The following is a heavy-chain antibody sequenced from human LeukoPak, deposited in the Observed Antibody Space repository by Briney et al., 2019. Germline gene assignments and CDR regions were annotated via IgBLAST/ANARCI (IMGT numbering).Heavy chain of an antibody. Sequence: GGSLRLSCAASGFTFSDYYMSWIRQAPGKRLEWVSYISSSSPTMYYADSVKGRFSISRDNAKNSLYLQMNSLRAEDTAMYYCAREYTSGSYYIDYWGQGTLVTVSS. CDR2: ISSSSPTM. V-gene: IGHV3-11*01. J-gene: IGHJ4*02. D-gene: IGHD3-10*01. CDR3: AREYTSGSYYIDY. CDR1: GFTFSDYY.